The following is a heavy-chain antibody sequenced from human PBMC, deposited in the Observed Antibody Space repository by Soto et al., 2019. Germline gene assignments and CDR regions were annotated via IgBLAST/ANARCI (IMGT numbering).Heavy chain of an antibody. J-gene: IGHJ6*02. CDR1: GGSISSSSYY. CDR2: IYYSGST. D-gene: IGHD2-2*01. CDR3: ARPLVGSVRYQLLSDGMDV. Sequence: QLLESGPGLVKPSETLSLTCTVSGGSISSSSYYWGWIRQPPGKGLEWIGSIYYSGSTYYNPSLKSRVTISVDTSKNQFSLKLSSVTAADTAVYYCARPLVGSVRYQLLSDGMDVWGQGTTVTVSS. V-gene: IGHV4-39*01.